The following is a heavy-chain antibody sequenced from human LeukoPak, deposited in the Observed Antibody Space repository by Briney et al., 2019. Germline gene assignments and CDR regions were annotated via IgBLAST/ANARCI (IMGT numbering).Heavy chain of an antibody. CDR3: ARGGGRDGYNRQGYFDF. J-gene: IGHJ4*02. Sequence: ASVKVSCKASGYTFTSYGINWVRQAPGQGLEWMGWISAYNGNTNYAQKLQGRVTMTTDTSTSTAYLELRSLRSDDTAVYYCARGGGRDGYNRQGYFDFWGQGTLVTVSS. D-gene: IGHD5-24*01. V-gene: IGHV1-18*01. CDR1: GYTFTSYG. CDR2: ISAYNGNT.